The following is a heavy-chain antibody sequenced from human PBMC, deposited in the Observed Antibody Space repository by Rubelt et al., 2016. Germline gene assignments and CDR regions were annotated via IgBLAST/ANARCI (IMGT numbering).Heavy chain of an antibody. J-gene: IGHJ4*02. Sequence: QVQLQESGPGLVKPSETLSLTCTVSGYSISSGYYWGWIRQPPGKGLEWIGSIYHSGSTYYNPSLKSRVTISVEASKNQFSRKLSSVTAADTAVYYCARDHSSGWYLEGFFDYWGQGTLVTVSS. CDR1: GYSISSGYY. CDR3: ARDHSSGWYLEGFFDY. D-gene: IGHD6-19*01. V-gene: IGHV4-38-2*02. CDR2: IYHSGST.